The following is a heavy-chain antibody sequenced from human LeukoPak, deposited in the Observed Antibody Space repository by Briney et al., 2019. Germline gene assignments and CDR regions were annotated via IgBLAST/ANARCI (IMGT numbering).Heavy chain of an antibody. D-gene: IGHD3-3*01. Sequence: PGGSLRLSCAASGFTFDDYAMHWVRQAPGKGLEWVSGISWNSGSIGYADSVKGRFTISRDNAKNSLYLQMNSLRAEDTAVYYCARDRGITIFGVVTPGRMDVWGKGTTVTVSS. V-gene: IGHV3-9*01. CDR3: ARDRGITIFGVVTPGRMDV. CDR1: GFTFDDYA. J-gene: IGHJ6*03. CDR2: ISWNSGSI.